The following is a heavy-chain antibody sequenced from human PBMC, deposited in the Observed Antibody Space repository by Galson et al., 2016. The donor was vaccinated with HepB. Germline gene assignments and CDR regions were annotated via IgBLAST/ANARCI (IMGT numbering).Heavy chain of an antibody. CDR2: ITTGGSYM. CDR3: APPSDFVNSR. Sequence: SLRLSCAVSGVTFRGYSMNWVRQAPGRGLEWVASITTGGSYMFYADSVKGRFTISRDDAKNSLYLQMNSLRAEDTAVYYCAPPSDFVNSRWGQGTLVTVSS. V-gene: IGHV3-21*01. J-gene: IGHJ4*02. D-gene: IGHD2-21*02. CDR1: GVTFRGYS.